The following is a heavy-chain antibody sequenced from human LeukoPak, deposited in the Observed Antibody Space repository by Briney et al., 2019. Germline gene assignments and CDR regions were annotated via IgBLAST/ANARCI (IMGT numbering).Heavy chain of an antibody. CDR2: ISGGGGTT. J-gene: IGHJ3*02. CDR3: ARDRLTLDAFDI. D-gene: IGHD3-16*01. V-gene: IGHV3-23*01. CDR1: GFTFSRYG. Sequence: GGSLSLYCAASGFTFSRYGRIWVRQAPGKGLEGVSVISGGGGTTYYADAVKGRFTISTDNSKNTLYLQMNSLRAEDTAVYYCARDRLTLDAFDIWGQGTMVTVSS.